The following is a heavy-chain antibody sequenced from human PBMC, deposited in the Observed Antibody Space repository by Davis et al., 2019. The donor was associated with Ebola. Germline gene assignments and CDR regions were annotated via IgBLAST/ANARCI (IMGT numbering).Heavy chain of an antibody. CDR2: INPSGGST. J-gene: IGHJ6*02. D-gene: IGHD2-21*02. CDR3: ARDGVLSGGDSYYYYGLDV. V-gene: IGHV1-46*01. Sequence: AASVKVSCKASGYTFTSYYMHWVRQAPGQGLEWMGIINPSGGSTSYAQKFQGRVTMTRDTSTSTVYMELSSLRSEDTAVYYCARDGVLSGGDSYYYYGLDVWGQGTTVTVSS. CDR1: GYTFTSYY.